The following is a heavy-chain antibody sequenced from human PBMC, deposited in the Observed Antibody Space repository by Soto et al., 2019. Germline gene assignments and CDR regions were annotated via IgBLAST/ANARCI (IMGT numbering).Heavy chain of an antibody. CDR2: INAGNGNT. CDR3: ARAQDYDFWSGYLDY. J-gene: IGHJ4*02. V-gene: IGHV1-3*01. D-gene: IGHD3-3*01. CDR1: GYTFTTYA. Sequence: GASVKVSCKASGYTFTTYAIHWVRQAPGQRPERMGLINAGNGNTKYSQKFQGRVTITRDTSASTAYMELSSLRSEDTAVYYCARAQDYDFWSGYLDYWGQGTLVTVSS.